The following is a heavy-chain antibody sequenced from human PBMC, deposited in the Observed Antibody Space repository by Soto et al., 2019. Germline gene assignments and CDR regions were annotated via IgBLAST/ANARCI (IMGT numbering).Heavy chain of an antibody. CDR1: GFTFDDNA. CDR2: ISWNSGTI. J-gene: IGHJ4*02. V-gene: IGHV3-9*01. CDR3: ARDMYFITAAGGGIDD. D-gene: IGHD6-25*01. Sequence: EVQLVESGGGLVQPGRSLRLSCAASGFTFDDNAMHWVRQSPGKGLEWVSGISWNSGTIDYADSVKGRFTISRDNAKNTLYLQMNGMGAEDRALYYCARDMYFITAAGGGIDDWGQGTLVTVSS.